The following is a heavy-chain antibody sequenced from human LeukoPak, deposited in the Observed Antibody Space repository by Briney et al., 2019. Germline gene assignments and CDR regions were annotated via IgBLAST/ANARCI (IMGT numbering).Heavy chain of an antibody. V-gene: IGHV4-39*01. D-gene: IGHD2-15*01. CDR2: VYYSVST. CDR3: ASLPRGLVVVPPLYNWIDP. Sequence: SETLSLTCTVSGGTISSSSYCWVWVRQPPGKGLEWIGTVYYSVSTYYNPSLQSRLPMSVDTSKNRFSLKLISVTAADTALYHCASLPRGLVVVPPLYNWIDPWGQGIMVTVSS. J-gene: IGHJ5*02. CDR1: GGTISSSSYC.